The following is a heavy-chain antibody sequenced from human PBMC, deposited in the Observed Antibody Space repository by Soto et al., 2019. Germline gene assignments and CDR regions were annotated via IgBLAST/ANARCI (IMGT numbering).Heavy chain of an antibody. D-gene: IGHD1-26*01. J-gene: IGHJ4*02. CDR2: IGVYANT. CDR3: AKEATVGSPGAYFDS. CDR1: GFTFSSYD. Sequence: EVELLESGGDLVQPGGSLRLSCAASGFTFSSYDMNWVRQAPGKGLEWVSAIGVYANTYYADSVKGRFTISRDDSRNTVHLQLNSLRVDDTAVYYCAKEATVGSPGAYFDSWGQGTLVTVSS. V-gene: IGHV3-23*01.